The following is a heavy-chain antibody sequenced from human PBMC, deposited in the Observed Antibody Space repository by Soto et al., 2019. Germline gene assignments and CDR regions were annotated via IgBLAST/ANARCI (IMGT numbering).Heavy chain of an antibody. CDR3: ARDYDFWSGYYMSLGLGEYYYGMDV. CDR2: IYTSGST. V-gene: IGHV4-4*07. D-gene: IGHD3-3*01. Sequence: SETLSLTCTVSGGSISSYYWSWIRQPAGKGLEWIGRIYTSGSTNYNPSLKSRVTMSVDTSKNQFSLKLSSVTAADTAVYYCARDYDFWSGYYMSLGLGEYYYGMDVWGQGTMVT. CDR1: GGSISSYY. J-gene: IGHJ6*02.